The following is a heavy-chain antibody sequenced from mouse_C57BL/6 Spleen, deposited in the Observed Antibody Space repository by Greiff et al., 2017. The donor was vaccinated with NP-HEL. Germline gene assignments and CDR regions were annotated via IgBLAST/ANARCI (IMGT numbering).Heavy chain of an antibody. D-gene: IGHD1-2*01. V-gene: IGHV1-59*01. CDR1: GYTFTSYW. CDR3: ARRGLRQYYYAMDY. CDR2: IDPSDSYT. Sequence: QVQLKQSGAELVRPGTSVKLSCKASGYTFTSYWMHWVKQRPGQGLEWIGVIDPSDSYTNYNQKFKGKATLTVDTSSSTAYMQLSSLTSEDSAVYYCARRGLRQYYYAMDYWGQGTSVTVSS. J-gene: IGHJ4*01.